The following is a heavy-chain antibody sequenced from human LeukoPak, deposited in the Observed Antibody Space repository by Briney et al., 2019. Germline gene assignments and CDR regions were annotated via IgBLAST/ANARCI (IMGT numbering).Heavy chain of an antibody. V-gene: IGHV3-23*01. D-gene: IGHD6-19*01. J-gene: IGHJ4*02. Sequence: GGSLRLSCAASGFTFSSYGMSWVRQAPGKGLEWVSAISGSGGSTYYADSVKGRFTISRDNSKNTLYLQMNSLRAEDTAVYYCAKWYSSGWYTADYWGQGTLVTVSS. CDR3: AKWYSSGWYTADY. CDR1: GFTFSSYG. CDR2: ISGSGGST.